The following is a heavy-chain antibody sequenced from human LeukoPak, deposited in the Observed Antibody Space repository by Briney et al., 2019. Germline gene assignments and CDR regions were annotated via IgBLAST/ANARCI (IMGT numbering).Heavy chain of an antibody. CDR3: ARWTYSSNWYPDY. CDR2: INSDGSST. J-gene: IGHJ4*02. CDR1: GFTFSSYW. V-gene: IGHV3-74*01. Sequence: GGSLRLPCAASGFTFSSYWMYWVRQAPGKGLVWVSRINSDGSSTTYADSVKGRFTISRDNAKNTLYLQMNSLRAEDTAVYHCARWTYSSNWYPDYWGQGTLVTVSS. D-gene: IGHD6-13*01.